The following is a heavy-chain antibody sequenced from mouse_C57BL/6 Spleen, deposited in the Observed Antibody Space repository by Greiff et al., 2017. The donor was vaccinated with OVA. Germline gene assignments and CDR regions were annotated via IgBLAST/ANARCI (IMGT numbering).Heavy chain of an antibody. Sequence: EVKLQQSGPELVKPGASVKISCKASGYTFTDYYMNWVKQSHGKSLEWIGDINPNNGGTSYNQKLQGKATLTVDKYSSTAYMELRSLTSEDSAVYYCARRYDYGPDYYYAMDYWGQGTSVTVSS. D-gene: IGHD2-4*01. CDR2: INPNNGGT. V-gene: IGHV1-26*01. CDR3: ARRYDYGPDYYYAMDY. J-gene: IGHJ4*01. CDR1: GYTFTDYY.